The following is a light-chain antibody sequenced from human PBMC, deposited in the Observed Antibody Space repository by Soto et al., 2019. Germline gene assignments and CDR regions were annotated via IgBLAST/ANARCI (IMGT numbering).Light chain of an antibody. CDR1: SSNIASNA. J-gene: IGLJ3*02. CDR2: SNN. Sequence: QPVLTQPPSTSGTPGQRVTISCSGSSSNIASNAVNWYQQLPGTAPKLLIYSNNQRPSGVPDRISGSKSGTSASLAISGLQSEDEADYYCAAWDDSLNGRVFGGGTKVTVL. CDR3: AAWDDSLNGRV. V-gene: IGLV1-44*01.